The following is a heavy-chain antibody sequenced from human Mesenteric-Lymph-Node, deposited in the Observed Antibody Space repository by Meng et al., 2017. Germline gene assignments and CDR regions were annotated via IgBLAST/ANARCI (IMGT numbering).Heavy chain of an antibody. CDR2: IVPVGDKA. CDR3: ACLDRKYGDPNYYYHALDV. V-gene: IGHV1-69*02. J-gene: IGHJ6*02. CDR1: EGTFSTHS. Sequence: SVKVSCKASEGTFSTHSISWVRQAPGHGLEWMGRIVPVGDKADYAQSFQGRITMSADTSTSTVYMELTSLISNDTAVYYCACLDRKYGDPNYYYHALDVWGQGTTVTVSS. D-gene: IGHD3-10*01.